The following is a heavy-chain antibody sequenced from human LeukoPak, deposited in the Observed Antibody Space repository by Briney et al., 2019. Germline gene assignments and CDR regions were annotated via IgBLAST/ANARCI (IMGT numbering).Heavy chain of an antibody. CDR3: ARSGIAAPLQ. D-gene: IGHD6-13*01. CDR1: GGSISSYY. V-gene: IGHV4-59*01. J-gene: IGHJ4*02. Sequence: SSETLSLTCTVSGGSISSYYWSWIRQPPGKGLEWIGYIYYSGSTNYNPSLKSRVTISVDTSKNQFSLKLSSVTAADTAVYYCARSGIAAPLQWGQGTLVTVSS. CDR2: IYYSGST.